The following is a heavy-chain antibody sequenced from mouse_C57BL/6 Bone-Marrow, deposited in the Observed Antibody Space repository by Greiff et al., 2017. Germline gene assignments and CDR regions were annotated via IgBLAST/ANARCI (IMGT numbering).Heavy chain of an antibody. Sequence: VQLVESGAELVRPGTSVKMSCKASGYTFTNYWIGWAKQRPGHGLEWIGDIYPGGGYTNYNEKFKGKATLTADTSSSTAYMQFSSLTSEDSAIYSGAVYYSNYWYFDVWGTGTPVTVSA. CDR2: IYPGGGYT. J-gene: IGHJ1*03. D-gene: IGHD2-5*01. CDR3: AVYYSNYWYFDV. CDR1: GYTFTNYW. V-gene: IGHV1-63*01.